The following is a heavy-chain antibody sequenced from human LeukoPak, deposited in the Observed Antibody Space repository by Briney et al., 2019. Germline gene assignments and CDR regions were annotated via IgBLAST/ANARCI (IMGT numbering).Heavy chain of an antibody. D-gene: IGHD4-17*01. Sequence: GSLRLSCAASGFTFSSYAMHWVRQAPGKGLEWVAVISYDGSNKYYADSVKGRFTISRDNSKNTLYLQMNSLRAEDTAVYYCAREYGDGFDYWGQGTLVTVSS. J-gene: IGHJ4*02. CDR3: AREYGDGFDY. CDR1: GFTFSSYA. CDR2: ISYDGSNK. V-gene: IGHV3-30*04.